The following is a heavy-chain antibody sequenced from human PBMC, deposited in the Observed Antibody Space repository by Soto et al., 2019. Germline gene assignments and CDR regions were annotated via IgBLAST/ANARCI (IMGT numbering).Heavy chain of an antibody. D-gene: IGHD3-9*01. CDR2: IDWDDDK. CDR3: ARIPTYYDILTGFREYYGMDV. Sequence: SGPTPVNPTQTLTLTCTFSGFSLSTSGMCVSWIRQPPGKALEWLALIDWDDDKYYSTSLKTRLTISKDTSKNQVVLTMTNMDPVDTATYYCARIPTYYDILTGFREYYGMDVWGQGTTVTVSS. V-gene: IGHV2-70*01. J-gene: IGHJ6*02. CDR1: GFSLSTSGMC.